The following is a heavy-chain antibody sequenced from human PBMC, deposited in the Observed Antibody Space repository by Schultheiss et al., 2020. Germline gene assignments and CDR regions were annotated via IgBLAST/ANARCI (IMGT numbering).Heavy chain of an antibody. Sequence: SETLSLTCAVSGDSISNSNWWSWVRQPPGKGLEWIGEIYHGGGTNYNPSLKSRVTISVDTSKNQFSLKLSSVTAADTAVYYCARNGAWAFDIWGQGTMVTVSS. D-gene: IGHD2-8*01. CDR3: ARNGAWAFDI. V-gene: IGHV4-4*02. J-gene: IGHJ3*02. CDR2: IYHGGGT. CDR1: GDSISNSNW.